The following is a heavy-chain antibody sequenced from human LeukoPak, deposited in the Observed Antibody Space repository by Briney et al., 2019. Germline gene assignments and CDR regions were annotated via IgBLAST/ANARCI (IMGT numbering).Heavy chain of an antibody. V-gene: IGHV5-51*01. CDR3: ARHPAAANWVGGDALDI. D-gene: IGHD6-25*01. Sequence: GESLKISCKGSGFSFPNYWIAWVRQKPGKGLEWLGMIYPEDSDLRFSPSFQGQVNISADTSSSTAFLQWRSLKPADTALYYCARHPAAANWVGGDALDIWGQGTLVTVS. J-gene: IGHJ3*02. CDR1: GFSFPNYW. CDR2: IYPEDSDL.